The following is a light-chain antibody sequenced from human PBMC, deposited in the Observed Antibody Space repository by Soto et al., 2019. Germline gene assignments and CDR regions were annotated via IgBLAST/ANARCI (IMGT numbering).Light chain of an antibody. J-gene: IGKJ5*01. CDR3: QQSGNSIT. V-gene: IGKV3-20*01. Sequence: EIVLTQSPGTLSLSPGERAALSCRASQSVKNTYLAWYQQKPGQAPRLLIYGASTRATGSPDRYSGSGSETDFTLSFTRLEPEDFAVYYCQQSGNSITFGQGRRLEIK. CDR1: QSVKNTY. CDR2: GAS.